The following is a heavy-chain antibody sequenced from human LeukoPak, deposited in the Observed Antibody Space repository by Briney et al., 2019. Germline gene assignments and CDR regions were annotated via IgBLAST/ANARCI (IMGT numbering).Heavy chain of an antibody. J-gene: IGHJ4*02. CDR1: GGSFSVYY. V-gene: IGHV4-34*01. CDR2: IDHSGST. CDR3: ARGRVAGKPNDY. D-gene: IGHD6-19*01. Sequence: SETLSLTCAVYGGSFSVYYWSWIRQPPGKGLEWIGEIDHSGSTNYNPSLKSRVTISVATSKNQFSLKLSSVTAADTAVYYCARGRVAGKPNDYWGQGTLVTVSS.